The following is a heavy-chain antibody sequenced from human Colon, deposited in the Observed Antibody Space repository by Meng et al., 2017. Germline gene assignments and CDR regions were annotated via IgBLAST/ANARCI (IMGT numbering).Heavy chain of an antibody. CDR3: ARYFYDSRGVTWFDP. CDR1: GGSIGSGDYY. V-gene: IGHV4-31*03. CDR2: FYFSGNT. D-gene: IGHD3-22*01. J-gene: IGHJ5*02. Sequence: GNRRESGPGLVKPSQTLSLTCTVSGGSIGSGDYYWSWSRQHPGKGLEWIGYFYFSGNTYYNPSLKSRVSISVDTSKNRFSLNLSSVTAADTAVYYCARYFYDSRGVTWFDPWGQGTLVTVSS.